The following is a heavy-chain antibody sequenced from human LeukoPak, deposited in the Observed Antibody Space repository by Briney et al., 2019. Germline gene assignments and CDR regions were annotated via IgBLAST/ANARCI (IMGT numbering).Heavy chain of an antibody. J-gene: IGHJ4*02. CDR1: GFTFSDYY. CDR3: ARDSRGCSGGSCYSGYFDY. D-gene: IGHD2-15*01. Sequence: GGSLRLSCAASGFTFSDYYMSWIRQAPGKGLEWVSYISSSGSTIYYADSVKGRFTISRDNAKNSLYLQMNSLRAEDTAVYYCARDSRGCSGGSCYSGYFDYWGQGTLVTVSS. V-gene: IGHV3-11*04. CDR2: ISSSGSTI.